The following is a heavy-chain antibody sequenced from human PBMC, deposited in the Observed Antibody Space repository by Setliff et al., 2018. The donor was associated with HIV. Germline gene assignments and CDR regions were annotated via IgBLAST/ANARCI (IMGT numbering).Heavy chain of an antibody. J-gene: IGHJ3*02. D-gene: IGHD3-22*01. Sequence: GGSLRLSCAASGFTFRSYEMNWVRQAPGKGLEWVSYISSSGNIIYYADSVKGRFTISRDNAKNSLYLQMNSLRAEDTAVYYCARDRSYYDRSDAFDIWGQGTMVTVSS. CDR1: GFTFRSYE. CDR2: ISSSGNII. CDR3: ARDRSYYDRSDAFDI. V-gene: IGHV3-48*03.